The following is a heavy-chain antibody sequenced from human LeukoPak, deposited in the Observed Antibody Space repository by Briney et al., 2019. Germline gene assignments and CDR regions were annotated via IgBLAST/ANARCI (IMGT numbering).Heavy chain of an antibody. D-gene: IGHD2-21*02. J-gene: IGHJ4*02. CDR2: ISGSGGTT. V-gene: IGHV3-23*01. Sequence: GGSLRLSCAASGFTFYIYAMNWVRQAPGKGLQWVAAISGSGGTTYYADSVKGRFTISRDNSKNTVYLQLSRLRAEDTAVYYCAKDPSDFLVDCWGQGTLVTVS. CDR1: GFTFYIYA. CDR3: AKDPSDFLVDC.